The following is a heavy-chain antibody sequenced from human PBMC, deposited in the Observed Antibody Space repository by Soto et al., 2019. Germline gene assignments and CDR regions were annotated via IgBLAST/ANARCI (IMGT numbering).Heavy chain of an antibody. CDR3: ARAAPRYYDSSGYYGSDWFDP. Sequence: ASVKVSCKASGYTFTSYYMHWVRQAPGQGLEWMGIINPGGGSTSYAQKFQGRVTMTRDTSTSTVYMELSSLRSEDTAVYYCARAAPRYYDSSGYYGSDWFDPWGQGTLVTVSS. CDR2: INPGGGST. V-gene: IGHV1-46*01. D-gene: IGHD3-22*01. CDR1: GYTFTSYY. J-gene: IGHJ5*02.